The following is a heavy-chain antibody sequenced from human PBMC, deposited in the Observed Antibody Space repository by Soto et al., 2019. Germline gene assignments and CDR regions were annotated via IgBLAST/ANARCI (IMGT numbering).Heavy chain of an antibody. D-gene: IGHD3-10*01. CDR1: GGTFSSYA. Sequence: GASVKVSCKASGGTFSSYAISWVRQAPGQGLEWMGGIIPIFGTANYAQKFQGRVTMTTDTSTSTAHMELRSLRSDDTAVYYCARYQGSLFYYKAGYYYGMDVWGQGTTVTVSS. J-gene: IGHJ6*02. V-gene: IGHV1-69*05. CDR2: IIPIFGTA. CDR3: ARYQGSLFYYKAGYYYGMDV.